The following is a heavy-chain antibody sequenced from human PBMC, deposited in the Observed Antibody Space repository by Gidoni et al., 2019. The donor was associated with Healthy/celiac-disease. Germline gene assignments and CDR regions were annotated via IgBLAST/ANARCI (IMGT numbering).Heavy chain of an antibody. J-gene: IGHJ4*02. CDR3: AKELTIAARREEYYFDY. CDR2: IRWDGGST. CDR1: GFTFADYT. D-gene: IGHD6-6*01. Sequence: EVQLVESGGVVVQPGGSLRLSCAASGFTFADYTMHWVRQAPGKGVEWVSIIRWDGGSTYYAESVKARFTISRDNSKNSLYLQMNSLRTEDTALYYCAKELTIAARREEYYFDYWGQGTLVTVSS. V-gene: IGHV3-43*01.